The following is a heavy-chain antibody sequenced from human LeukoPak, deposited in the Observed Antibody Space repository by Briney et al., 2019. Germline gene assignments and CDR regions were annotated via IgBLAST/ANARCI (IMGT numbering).Heavy chain of an antibody. CDR1: GDSVSSNSAA. CDR3: AQGSSSVDY. J-gene: IGHJ4*02. V-gene: IGHV6-1*01. D-gene: IGHD6-6*01. Sequence: PSQTLSLTCVISGDSVSSNSAAWHWIRQSPSRGLEWLGRTYYRSKWYDDYAVSVKSRITISPDTSKNQFSLQLNSVTPEDTAVYYCAQGSSSVDYWGQGTLVTVSS. CDR2: TYYRSKWYD.